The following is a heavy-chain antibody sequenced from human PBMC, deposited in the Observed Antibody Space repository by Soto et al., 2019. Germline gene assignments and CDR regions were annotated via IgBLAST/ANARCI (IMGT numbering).Heavy chain of an antibody. CDR2: IFHTGTP. CDR1: GGSTSPYY. V-gene: IGHV4-59*01. D-gene: IGHD6-19*01. Sequence: SETLSLTCTVSGGSTSPYYWSWIRQPPGGGLEWIGYIFHTGTPRYSPSLESRVTLSVDSSKNQVYLKLTSVTAADTAVYFCARETSVGTSPFSNSGWYGYFDSWGPGALVTVSS. J-gene: IGHJ4*02. CDR3: ARETSVGTSPFSNSGWYGYFDS.